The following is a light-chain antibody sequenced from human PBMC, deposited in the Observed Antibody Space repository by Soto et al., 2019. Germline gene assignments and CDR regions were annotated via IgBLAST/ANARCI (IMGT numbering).Light chain of an antibody. CDR3: QQRDTSPPYT. CDR2: TAS. Sequence: DIQMTQSPSSLSASVGDRVTITCRASQSISSYLNWYQQKPGKAPTLLIYTASTLQSGVPSRFSGRGYGTVFTLTINSLQLEDFATYYCQQRDTSPPYTFGQGTKLEI. V-gene: IGKV1-39*01. J-gene: IGKJ2*01. CDR1: QSISSY.